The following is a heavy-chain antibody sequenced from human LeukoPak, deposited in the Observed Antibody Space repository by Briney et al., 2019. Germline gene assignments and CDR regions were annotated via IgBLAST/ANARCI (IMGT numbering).Heavy chain of an antibody. CDR3: ARDQLSITIFGVVTDDAFDI. Sequence: SETLSLTCTVSGGSLSSYYWSWLWQAAGTGLEWIGRIYTSGSTNYHPSLKSRVTMSVDTSKNQFSLKLSSVTAADTAVYYCARDQLSITIFGVVTDDAFDIWGQGTMVTVSS. J-gene: IGHJ3*02. D-gene: IGHD3-3*01. CDR1: GGSLSSYY. CDR2: IYTSGST. V-gene: IGHV4-4*07.